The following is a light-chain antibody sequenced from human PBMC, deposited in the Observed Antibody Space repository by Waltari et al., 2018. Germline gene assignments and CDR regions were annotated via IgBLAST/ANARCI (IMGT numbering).Light chain of an antibody. CDR2: SDN. V-gene: IGLV3-19*01. CDR3: HSRDSSSTHVGI. J-gene: IGLJ1*01. CDR1: SRQNYY. Sequence: SELTQDPAVSVALGHTVRITCQGASRQNYYASWDRQKPGQAPEVVIYSDNNRPSGIPDRFSGSSSGDTASLTITGAQAEDEADYYCHSRDSSSTHVGIFGTGTQVSVL.